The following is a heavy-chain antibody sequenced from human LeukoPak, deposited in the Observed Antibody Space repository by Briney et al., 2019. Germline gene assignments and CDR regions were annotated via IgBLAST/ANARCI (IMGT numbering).Heavy chain of an antibody. CDR3: ARHDFITTAGAVDY. V-gene: IGHV5-51*01. J-gene: IGHJ4*02. CDR1: GYIFTNYW. CDR2: IYPDDSDA. D-gene: IGHD3-10*01. Sequence: GESLKISCETSGYIFTNYWIVWVRQMPGKGLEWVGIIYPDDSDARYSPSFRGQVTISADKSINTAYLQWSSLRASDTGIYYCARHDFITTAGAVDYWGQGTLVTVSS.